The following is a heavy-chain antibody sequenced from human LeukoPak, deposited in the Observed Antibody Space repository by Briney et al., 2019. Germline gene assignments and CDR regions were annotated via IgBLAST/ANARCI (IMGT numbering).Heavy chain of an antibody. CDR3: ARGVQYYDFWSGYSELNWFDP. V-gene: IGHV4-61*08. D-gene: IGHD3-3*01. CDR2: IYYSGST. J-gene: IGHJ5*02. Sequence: PSETLSLTCTVSGGSISSGGYYWSWIRQHPGKGLEWIGYIYYSGSTNYNPSLKSRVTISVDTSKNQFSLKLSSVTAADTAVYYCARGVQYYDFWSGYSELNWFDPWGQGTLVTVSS. CDR1: GGSISSGGYY.